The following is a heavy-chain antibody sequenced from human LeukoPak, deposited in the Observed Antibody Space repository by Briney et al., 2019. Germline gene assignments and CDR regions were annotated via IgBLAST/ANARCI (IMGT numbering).Heavy chain of an antibody. CDR3: ARDHDWGMGSYEGFNRWGYYYYGMDV. J-gene: IGHJ6*02. Sequence: PSETLSLTCTVSGGSVSSYYWSWIRQPAGKGLEWIGRIYTSGSTNYNPSLKSPVTMSVDTSKNQFSLKLRSVTAADKAVYYCARDHDWGMGSYEGFNRWGYYYYGMDVWGQGTTVTVSS. CDR2: IYTSGST. CDR1: GGSVSSYY. V-gene: IGHV4-4*07. D-gene: IGHD3-16*01.